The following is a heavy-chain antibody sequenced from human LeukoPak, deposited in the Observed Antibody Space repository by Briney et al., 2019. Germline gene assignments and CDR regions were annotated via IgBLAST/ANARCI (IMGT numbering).Heavy chain of an antibody. CDR2: IYYSGST. CDR3: ARHSGSSPHYFDY. Sequence: HPSETLSLTCTVSGGSISSYYWSWLRQSLGKGLEWIAFIYYSGSTHYKSSPKSRVTISVDTSRNQFSLRLSSVTAADTAVYYCARHSGSSPHYFDYWGQGTLVTVSS. J-gene: IGHJ4*02. V-gene: IGHV4-59*08. CDR1: GGSISSYY. D-gene: IGHD1-26*01.